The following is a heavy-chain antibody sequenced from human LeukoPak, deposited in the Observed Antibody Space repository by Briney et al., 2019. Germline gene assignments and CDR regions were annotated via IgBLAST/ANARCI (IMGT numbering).Heavy chain of an antibody. V-gene: IGHV1-3*01. CDR3: ARDSGSGGNDY. D-gene: IGHD1-26*01. J-gene: IGHJ4*02. CDR1: GYTFTSYA. CDR2: INAGNGNT. Sequence: ASVKVSCKASGYTFTSYAMHWVRQAPGQRLEWMGWINAGNGNTKYSQNFQGRVTFISNTSATTAFMELSSLRSEDAAVYYCARDSGSGGNDYWGQGTLVTVSS.